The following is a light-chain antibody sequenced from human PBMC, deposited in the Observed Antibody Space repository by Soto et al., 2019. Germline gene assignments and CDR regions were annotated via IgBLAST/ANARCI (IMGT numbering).Light chain of an antibody. J-gene: IGLJ1*01. Sequence: QSVLTQPASVSGSPGQSITISCTGTSSDVGGYNYVSWYQQHPGKANKLMIYDVSNRPSGVSNRFSGSKSGNTASLTISGLQAEDEADYYCSSYTSSSTLEVFGTGTKVTVL. V-gene: IGLV2-14*01. CDR3: SSYTSSSTLEV. CDR1: SSDVGGYNY. CDR2: DVS.